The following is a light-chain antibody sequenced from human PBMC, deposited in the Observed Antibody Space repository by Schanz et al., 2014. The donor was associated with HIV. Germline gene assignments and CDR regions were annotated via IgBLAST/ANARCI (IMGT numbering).Light chain of an antibody. Sequence: DIQMTQSPSTLSASVGDRVTITCRASQRISSWLAWYQQKQGKAPKLLIYSASTLQSGVPARFSGSGSGTEFTLTISSLQPDDSATYYCQQYDAYPWTFGQGTRVEIK. CDR3: QQYDAYPWT. CDR2: SAS. J-gene: IGKJ1*01. V-gene: IGKV1-5*01. CDR1: QRISSW.